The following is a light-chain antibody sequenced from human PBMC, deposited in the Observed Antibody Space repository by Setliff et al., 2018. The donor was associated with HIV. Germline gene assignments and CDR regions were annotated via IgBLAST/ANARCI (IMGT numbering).Light chain of an antibody. J-gene: IGLJ1*01. Sequence: QSALTQPRSVSGSPGQSVTISCTGTSSDIGAYDYVSWFQQSPGKAPLLIIYDVTRRPSGVPDRFSGSRSGNTASLTISGLQADDEAYYHCCSYVASQSSYVFGSGTKVTVL. CDR1: SSDIGAYDY. CDR3: CSYVASQSSYV. CDR2: DVT. V-gene: IGLV2-11*01.